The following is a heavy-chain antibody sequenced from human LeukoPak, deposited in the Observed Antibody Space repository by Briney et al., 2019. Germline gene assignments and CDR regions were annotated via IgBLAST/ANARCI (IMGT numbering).Heavy chain of an antibody. V-gene: IGHV4-39*01. Sequence: SETLSLTCTVSGDFITGSTYYWGWIRQPPGKGLEWIGSMYYRGSTYSNPSLRSRVTMSADTSKNQFSLNLKSVTAADTAVYYCARQYYDSTGYFYFDDWGQGTLVTVSS. D-gene: IGHD3-22*01. CDR3: ARQYYDSTGYFYFDD. J-gene: IGHJ4*02. CDR1: GDFITGSTYY. CDR2: MYYRGST.